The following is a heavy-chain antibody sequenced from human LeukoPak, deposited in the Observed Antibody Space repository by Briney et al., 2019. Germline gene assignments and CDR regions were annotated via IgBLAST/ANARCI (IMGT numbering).Heavy chain of an antibody. CDR1: GYTFTDYY. V-gene: IGHV1-2*02. Sequence: ASVKVSCKTSGYTFTDYYTHWVRQAPGQGLEWMGWINPNTGGTSYAHNFKGRITMTRDTSISTTYMELSSLRSDDTAVYFCARDRFLEWLFDYWGQGTLATVSS. D-gene: IGHD3-3*01. CDR2: INPNTGGT. J-gene: IGHJ4*02. CDR3: ARDRFLEWLFDY.